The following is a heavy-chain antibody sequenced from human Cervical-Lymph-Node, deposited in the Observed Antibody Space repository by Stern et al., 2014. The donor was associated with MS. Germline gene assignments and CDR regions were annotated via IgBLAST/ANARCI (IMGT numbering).Heavy chain of an antibody. Sequence: QVTLRESGPTLVKPTQTLTLTCTFSGFSLSTSGVGVGWIRQPPGKALEWLALIYWGDDKRERPFLNSRLTITTATTKTQAFLTMTNMDPVDTATYYCAHSLPWFDPWGQGTLVTVSS. CDR3: AHSLPWFDP. V-gene: IGHV2-5*09. CDR1: GFSLSTSGVG. CDR2: IYWGDDK. J-gene: IGHJ5*02.